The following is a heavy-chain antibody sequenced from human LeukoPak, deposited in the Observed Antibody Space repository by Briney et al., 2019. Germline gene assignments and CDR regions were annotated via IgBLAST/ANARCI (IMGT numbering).Heavy chain of an antibody. D-gene: IGHD5-12*01. J-gene: IGHJ4*02. V-gene: IGHV1-2*02. Sequence: ASVKVSCKASGYTFTGYYIHWVRQAPGQGLEWMGWINPNSGGTIYSQKFQGRVTMTRDTSISTAYMELSRLRSDDTAVYYCASTGYSGYDFDCWGQGTLVTVSS. CDR1: GYTFTGYY. CDR2: INPNSGGT. CDR3: ASTGYSGYDFDC.